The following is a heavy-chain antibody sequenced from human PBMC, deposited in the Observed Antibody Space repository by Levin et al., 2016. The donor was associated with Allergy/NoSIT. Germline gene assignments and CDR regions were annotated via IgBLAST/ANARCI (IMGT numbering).Heavy chain of an antibody. CDR1: GFTFSSYS. V-gene: IGHV3-21*01. CDR3: AREYRYNYGSGSYYGYYYYGMDV. CDR2: ISSSSSYI. D-gene: IGHD3-10*01. J-gene: IGHJ6*02. Sequence: GGSLRLSCAASGFTFSSYSMNWVRQAPGKGLEWVSSISSSSSYIYYADSVKGRFTISRDNAKNSLYLQMNSLRAEDTAVYYCAREYRYNYGSGSYYGYYYYGMDVWGQGTTVTVSS.